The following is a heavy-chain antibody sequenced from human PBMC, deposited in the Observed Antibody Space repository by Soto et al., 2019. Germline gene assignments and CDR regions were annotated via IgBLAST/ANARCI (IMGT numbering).Heavy chain of an antibody. Sequence: RGESLKISCAASGFTFSSYSMNWVRQAPGKGLEWVSSISSSSSYIYYADSVKGRFTISRDNAKNSLYLQMNSLRAEDTAVYYCASVPGRDPLKYYGMDVWGQGTTVAVSS. J-gene: IGHJ6*02. V-gene: IGHV3-21*01. CDR2: ISSSSSYI. CDR3: ASVPGRDPLKYYGMDV. D-gene: IGHD3-10*01. CDR1: GFTFSSYS.